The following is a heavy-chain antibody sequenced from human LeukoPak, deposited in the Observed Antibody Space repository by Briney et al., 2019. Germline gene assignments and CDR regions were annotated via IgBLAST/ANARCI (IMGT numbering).Heavy chain of an antibody. V-gene: IGHV3-23*01. CDR2: ISGSGGST. D-gene: IGHD6-19*01. J-gene: IGHJ4*02. CDR3: AKHASSSGWPHDGYFDY. CDR1: GFTFSSYA. Sequence: PGGSLRLSCAASGFTFSSYAMSWVRQAPGKGLEWVSAISGSGGSTYYADSVKGRFTISRDNSKNTLYLQMNSLRAEDTAVYYCAKHASSSGWPHDGYFDYWGQGTLVTVSS.